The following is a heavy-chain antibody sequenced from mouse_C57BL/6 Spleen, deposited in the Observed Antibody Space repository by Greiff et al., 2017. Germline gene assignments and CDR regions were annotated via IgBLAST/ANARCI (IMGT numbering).Heavy chain of an antibody. D-gene: IGHD2-5*01. CDR3: ARGSNPWFAY. Sequence: QVQLQQPGAELVKPGASVKVSCKASGYTFTSYWMQWVKQRPGQGLEWIGEIDPSDSYTNYNQKFKGKATLTVDTSSSTAYMQLSSLTSEDSAVYYCARGSNPWFAYWGQGTLVTVSA. CDR1: GYTFTSYW. V-gene: IGHV1-50*01. CDR2: IDPSDSYT. J-gene: IGHJ3*01.